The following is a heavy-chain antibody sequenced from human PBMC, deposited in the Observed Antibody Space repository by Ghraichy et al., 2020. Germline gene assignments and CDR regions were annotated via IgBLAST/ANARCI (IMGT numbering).Heavy chain of an antibody. V-gene: IGHV3-21*01. CDR3: ASRDSGYELDAFDI. CDR1: GFTFSSYS. J-gene: IGHJ3*02. Sequence: LSLTCAASGFTFSSYSMNWVRQAPGKGLEWVSSISSSSSYIYYADSVKGRFTISRDNAKNSLYLQMNSLRAEDTAVYYCASRDSGYELDAFDIWGQGTMVTVSS. CDR2: ISSSSSYI. D-gene: IGHD5-12*01.